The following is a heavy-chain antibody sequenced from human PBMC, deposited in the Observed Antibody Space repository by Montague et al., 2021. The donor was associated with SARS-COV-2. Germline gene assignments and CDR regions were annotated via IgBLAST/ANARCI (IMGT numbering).Heavy chain of an antibody. V-gene: IGHV2-70*01. J-gene: IGHJ6*02. D-gene: IGHD3-9*01. Sequence: PALVKPTQTLTLTCTFSGFSLSTSGMCVSWIRQPPGKALEWLALIDWDDDKYYSTSQKTRLTISKDTSKNQVVLTMTNMDPVDTATYYCARMVTIFSLGGYYYYYGMDVWGQGTTVTVSS. CDR3: ARMVTIFSLGGYYYYYGMDV. CDR2: IDWDDDK. CDR1: GFSLSTSGMC.